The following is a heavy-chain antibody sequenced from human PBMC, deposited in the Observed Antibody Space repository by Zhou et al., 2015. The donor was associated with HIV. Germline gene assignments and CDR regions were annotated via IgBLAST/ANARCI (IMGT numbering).Heavy chain of an antibody. V-gene: IGHV1-69*06. Sequence: QVQLVQSGAEVKKPGSSVKVSCKASGGTFNKHGISWVRQAPGQGLEWMGGIIPISGTAKYAQKFQGRVTITADRSTSTAYMDLRSLRSEDTAVYYCARDLRLRQNIYWYFDLWGRGTLVTVAS. D-gene: IGHD4-17*01. CDR3: ARDLRLRQNIYWYFDL. J-gene: IGHJ2*01. CDR2: IIPISGTA. CDR1: GGTFNKHG.